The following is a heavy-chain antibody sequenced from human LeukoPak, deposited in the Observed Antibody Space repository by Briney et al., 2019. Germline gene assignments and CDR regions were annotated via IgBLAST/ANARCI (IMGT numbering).Heavy chain of an antibody. V-gene: IGHV3-21*01. CDR3: ARAWGEYSGYDYGYYYYGMDV. CDR2: ISSSSSYI. CDR1: GFTFSSYS. Sequence: GGSLRLSCAASGFTFSSYSMNWVRQAPGKGLEWVSSISSSSSYIYYADSVKGRFTISRDNAKNSLYLQMNSLRAEGTAVYYCARAWGEYSGYDYGYYYYGMDVWGQGTTVTVSS. D-gene: IGHD5-12*01. J-gene: IGHJ6*02.